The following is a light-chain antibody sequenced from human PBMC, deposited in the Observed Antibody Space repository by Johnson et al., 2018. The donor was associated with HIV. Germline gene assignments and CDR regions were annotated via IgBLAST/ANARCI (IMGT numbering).Light chain of an antibody. Sequence: QSVLTQPPSVSAAPGQKVTISCSGSSSNIGNNYVSWYQQLPGTAPKLLIYENNKRPSGIPDRFSGSKSGTSATLGITGIQTGDEADYYCGTLDSSLSAGVFGTGTKVTVL. J-gene: IGLJ1*01. CDR2: ENN. CDR1: SSNIGNNY. V-gene: IGLV1-51*02. CDR3: GTLDSSLSAGV.